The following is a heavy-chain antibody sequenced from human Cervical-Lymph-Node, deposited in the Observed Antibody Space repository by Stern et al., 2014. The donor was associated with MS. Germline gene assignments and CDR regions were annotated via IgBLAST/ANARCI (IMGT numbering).Heavy chain of an antibody. J-gene: IGHJ4*02. CDR1: GFTFSSYG. D-gene: IGHD2-15*01. V-gene: IGHV3-30*18. CDR2: ISYDGSNK. CDR3: AKAKLNGDSVFFDY. Sequence: VQLVESGGGVVQPGGSLRLSCAASGFTFSSYGMHWVRQAPGKGLEWGAVISYDGSNKYYADSVKGRFTISRDNSKNTLYLQMNSLRAEDTAVYYCAKAKLNGDSVFFDYWGQGTLVTVSS.